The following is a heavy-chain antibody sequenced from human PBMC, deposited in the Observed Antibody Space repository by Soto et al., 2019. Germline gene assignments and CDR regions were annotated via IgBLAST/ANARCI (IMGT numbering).Heavy chain of an antibody. CDR2: ISSSSSTI. CDR3: ARERITIFGVAPFRAFDI. D-gene: IGHD3-3*01. CDR1: GFTFSRYS. J-gene: IGHJ3*02. Sequence: SLRLSCAATGFTFSRYSMNGVRQAPGKGLEWVSYISSSSSTIYYADSVKGRFTISRDNAKNSLYLQMNSLRDEDTAVYYCARERITIFGVAPFRAFDIWGQGTMVTVSS. V-gene: IGHV3-48*02.